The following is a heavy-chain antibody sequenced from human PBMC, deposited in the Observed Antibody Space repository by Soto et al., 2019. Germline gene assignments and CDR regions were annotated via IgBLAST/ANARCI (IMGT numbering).Heavy chain of an antibody. Sequence: LRLSCAASGFTFSTYSMNWARQAPGKGLEWIAYISIGSTTIFYADSVKGRFTISRDNAKSSLYLQMNSLRDEDTAVYYCARDNGMAGSFDPWGQGTLVTVSS. CDR2: ISIGSTTI. CDR3: ARDNGMAGSFDP. CDR1: GFTFSTYS. D-gene: IGHD2-8*01. J-gene: IGHJ5*02. V-gene: IGHV3-48*02.